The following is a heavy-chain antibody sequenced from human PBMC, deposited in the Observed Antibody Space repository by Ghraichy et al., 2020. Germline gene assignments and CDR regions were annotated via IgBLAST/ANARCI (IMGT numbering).Heavy chain of an antibody. CDR2: IYSGGST. CDR1: GFTVSSNY. V-gene: IGHV3-53*01. CDR3: ARARAVYSSGWKERSGTYYFDY. Sequence: GGALRLSCAASGFTVSSNYMSWVRQAPGKGLEWVSVIYSGGSTYYADSVKGRFTISRDNSKNTLYLQMNSLRAEDTAVYYCARARAVYSSGWKERSGTYYFDYWGQGTLVTVSS. D-gene: IGHD6-19*01. J-gene: IGHJ4*02.